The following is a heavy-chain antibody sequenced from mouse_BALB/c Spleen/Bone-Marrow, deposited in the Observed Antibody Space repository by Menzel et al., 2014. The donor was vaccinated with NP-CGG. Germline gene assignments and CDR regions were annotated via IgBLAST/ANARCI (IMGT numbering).Heavy chain of an antibody. J-gene: IGHJ3*01. CDR2: INPGSGGT. Sequence: QVQLQQPGAALVRPGTSVKVSCKASGYAFTNYLIEWVKQRPGQGLEWIGVINPGSGGTNYNEKFKGKATLTADKSSSTAYMQLSSLRSDDSAVYFCAREIITSCASWGQGTLVTVSA. V-gene: IGHV1-54*01. D-gene: IGHD1-1*01. CDR1: GYAFTNYL. CDR3: AREIITSCAS.